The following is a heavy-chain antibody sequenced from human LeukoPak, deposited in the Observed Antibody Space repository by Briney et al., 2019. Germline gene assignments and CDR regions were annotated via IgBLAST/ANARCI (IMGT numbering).Heavy chain of an antibody. CDR3: ARESYGDFTPWFDP. D-gene: IGHD4-17*01. J-gene: IGHJ5*02. V-gene: IGHV4-61*02. Sequence: PSETLSLTCTVSGGSISSGSYYWSWIWQPAGKGLEWIGRIYTSGSTNYNPSLKSRVTISVDTSKNQFSLKLSSVTAADTAVYYCARESYGDFTPWFDPWGQGTLVTVSS. CDR2: IYTSGST. CDR1: GGSISSGSYY.